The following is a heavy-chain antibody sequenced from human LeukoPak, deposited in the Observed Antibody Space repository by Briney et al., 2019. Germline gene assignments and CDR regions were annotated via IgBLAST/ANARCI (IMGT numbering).Heavy chain of an antibody. CDR1: GYTFTSYD. CDR2: MNPNSGNT. D-gene: IGHD3-22*01. V-gene: IGHV1-8*03. Sequence: ASVKVSCKASGYTFTSYDINWVRQATGQGLEWMGWMNPNSGNTGYAQKFQGRVTITRNTSISTAYMELSSLRSEDTAVYYCARGPKKDYYDSSGYYHYYYYYMDVWGKGTTVTVSS. J-gene: IGHJ6*03. CDR3: ARGPKKDYYDSSGYYHYYYYYMDV.